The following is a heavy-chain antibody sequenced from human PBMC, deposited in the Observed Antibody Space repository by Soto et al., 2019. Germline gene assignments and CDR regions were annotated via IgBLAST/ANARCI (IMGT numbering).Heavy chain of an antibody. Sequence: LSLTCAASGGSISSGGYSWSWIRQAPGKGLEWVSYISSSSSYTNYADSVKGRFTISRDNAKNSLYLQMNSLRAEDTAVYYCARTAYDILTGYRPYYFDYWGQGTLVTVSS. CDR3: ARTAYDILTGYRPYYFDY. D-gene: IGHD3-9*01. V-gene: IGHV3-11*03. CDR1: GGSISSGGYS. J-gene: IGHJ4*02. CDR2: ISSSSSYT.